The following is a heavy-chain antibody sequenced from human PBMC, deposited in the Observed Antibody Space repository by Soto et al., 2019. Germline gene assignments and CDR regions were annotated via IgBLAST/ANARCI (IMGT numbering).Heavy chain of an antibody. Sequence: PGGSLRLSCAASGFTFSSYAMSWVRQAPGKGLEWVSGISGSGGSTFYADSVKGRFTISRDNSKNTLFLQMNSLRAEDTAVYYCAKDLSGSPLPDYWGQGTLVTVSS. CDR2: ISGSGGST. J-gene: IGHJ4*02. D-gene: IGHD1-26*01. CDR3: AKDLSGSPLPDY. CDR1: GFTFSSYA. V-gene: IGHV3-23*01.